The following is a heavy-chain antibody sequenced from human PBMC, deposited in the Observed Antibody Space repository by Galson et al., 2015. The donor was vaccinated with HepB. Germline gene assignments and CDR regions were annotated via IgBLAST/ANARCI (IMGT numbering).Heavy chain of an antibody. V-gene: IGHV3-23*01. D-gene: IGHD2-2*02. J-gene: IGHJ6*02. CDR2: ISGSGGST. Sequence: SLRLSCAASGFTFSSYAMSWVRQAPGKGLEWVSAISGSGGSTYYADSVKGRFTISRDNSKNTLYLQMNSLRAEDTAVYYCANTERYCSSTSCYTQYGMDVWGQGTTVTVSS. CDR3: ANTERYCSSTSCYTQYGMDV. CDR1: GFTFSSYA.